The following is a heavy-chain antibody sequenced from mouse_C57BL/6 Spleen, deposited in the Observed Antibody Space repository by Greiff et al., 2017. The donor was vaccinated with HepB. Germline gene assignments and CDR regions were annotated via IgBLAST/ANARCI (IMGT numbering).Heavy chain of an antibody. D-gene: IGHD4-1*01. CDR3: TWAGTTGDAMDY. V-gene: IGHV1-15*01. CDR2: IDPETGGT. Sequence: VKLQESGAELVRPGASVTLSCKASGYTFTDYEMHWVKQTPVHGLEWIGAIDPETGGTAYNQKFKGKAILTADKSSSTAYMELRSLTSEDSAVYYCTWAGTTGDAMDYWGQGTSVTVSS. CDR1: GYTFTDYE. J-gene: IGHJ4*01.